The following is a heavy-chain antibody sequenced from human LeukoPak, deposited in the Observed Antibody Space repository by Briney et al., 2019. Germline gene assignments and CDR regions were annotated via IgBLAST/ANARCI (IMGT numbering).Heavy chain of an antibody. Sequence: ASVKVSCKTSGSTFTGAYMHWVRQAPGQGLEWMGWINPNSGETKFAQRFQGRVTLIRDTAISTVYMDLGGLRSDDTAVYYCARVLFNSGYDYWGQGSLVTVSS. CDR2: INPNSGET. J-gene: IGHJ4*02. D-gene: IGHD3-9*01. CDR1: GSTFTGAY. V-gene: IGHV1-2*02. CDR3: ARVLFNSGYDY.